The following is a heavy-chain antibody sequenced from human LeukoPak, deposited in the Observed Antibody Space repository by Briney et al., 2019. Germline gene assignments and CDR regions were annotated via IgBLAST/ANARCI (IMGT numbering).Heavy chain of an antibody. J-gene: IGHJ4*02. Sequence: SETLSLTCTVSGGSISSSIYYWGWIRQSPGKGLEWIGSIYYSGSTNYNPSLKSRVTISVDTSKNQFSLKLSSVTAADTAVYYCARIGLLLTPFDYWGQGTLVTVSS. CDR1: GGSISSSIYY. CDR3: ARIGLLLTPFDY. CDR2: IYYSGST. D-gene: IGHD2-15*01. V-gene: IGHV4-39*07.